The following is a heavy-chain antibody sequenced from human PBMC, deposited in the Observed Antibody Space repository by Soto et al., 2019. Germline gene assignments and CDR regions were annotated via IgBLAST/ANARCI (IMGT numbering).Heavy chain of an antibody. CDR3: ARRPTATAS. CDR1: GFTFSTYA. V-gene: IGHV3-23*01. Sequence: EAQMLESGGGSVQPGGSLRLSCAAAGFTFSTYAVAWVRQPPGKGLEWVSSISASGGGTWYADSVKGRFTISRDNSKNTLYLQMNCLRAEDTAVYYCARRPTATASWGQGTLVTVSS. CDR2: ISASGGGT. J-gene: IGHJ5*02. D-gene: IGHD1-1*01.